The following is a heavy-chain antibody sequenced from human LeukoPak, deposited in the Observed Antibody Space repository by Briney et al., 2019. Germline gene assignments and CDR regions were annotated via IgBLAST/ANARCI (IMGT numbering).Heavy chain of an antibody. V-gene: IGHV3-23*01. D-gene: IGHD5/OR15-5a*01. CDR3: AKDVASTISSGGYYFDL. Sequence: GGSLRLSCAASGFTFTNYWMHWVRQGQGKGLQWVSAISGSDGSTHYADSVKGRFTISRDSPNNRLYLQMNSLRAEDTAIYYCAKDVASTISSGGYYFDLWGQGTLVAVSS. CDR1: GFTFTNYW. J-gene: IGHJ4*02. CDR2: ISGSDGST.